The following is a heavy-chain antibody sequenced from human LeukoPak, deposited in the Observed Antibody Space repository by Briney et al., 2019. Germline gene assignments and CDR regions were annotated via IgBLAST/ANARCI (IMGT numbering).Heavy chain of an antibody. CDR1: GFTFSSYW. CDR2: IKQDGSEK. V-gene: IGHV3-7*03. J-gene: IGHJ4*02. D-gene: IGHD3-10*01. Sequence: PGGSLRLSCAASGFTFSSYWMSWVRQAPGKGLEWVANIKQDGSEKYYVDSVKGRFTISRDNSKNTLYLQMNSLRAEDTAVYYCATSESYYYGSGSYFFDYWGQGTLVTVSS. CDR3: ATSESYYYGSGSYFFDY.